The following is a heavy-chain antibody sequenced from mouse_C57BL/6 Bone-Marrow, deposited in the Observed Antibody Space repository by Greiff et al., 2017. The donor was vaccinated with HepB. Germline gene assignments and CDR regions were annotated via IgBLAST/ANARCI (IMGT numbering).Heavy chain of an antibody. Sequence: VQLQQSGAELVRPGASVKLSCTASGFNIKDDYMHWVKQRPEQGLEWIGWIDPENGDTEYASKFQGKATITADPSSNTAYLQLSSLTSEDTAVYYCIHDGYYGMDYWGQGTSVTVSS. CDR2: IDPENGDT. J-gene: IGHJ4*01. CDR1: GFNIKDDY. V-gene: IGHV14-4*01. CDR3: IHDGYYGMDY. D-gene: IGHD2-3*01.